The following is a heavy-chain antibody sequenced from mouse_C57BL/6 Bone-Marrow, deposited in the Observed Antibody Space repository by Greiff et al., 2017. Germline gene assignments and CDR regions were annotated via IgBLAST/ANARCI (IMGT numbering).Heavy chain of an antibody. CDR3: ARSGPLGRSFDY. CDR1: GYTFTSYW. D-gene: IGHD4-1*01. V-gene: IGHV1-55*01. J-gene: IGHJ2*01. CDR2: IYPTSGRT. Sequence: QVQLQQPGAELVKPGASVKMSCKASGYTFTSYWITWVKQRPGQGLEWIGDIYPTSGRTNYNEQFKSKAILTVYTSSNTAYMQLSILTSEDSAVFYCARSGPLGRSFDYWGQGTTLTVSS.